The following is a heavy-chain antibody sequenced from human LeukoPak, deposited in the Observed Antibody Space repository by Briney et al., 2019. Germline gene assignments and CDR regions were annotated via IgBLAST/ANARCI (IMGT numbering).Heavy chain of an antibody. J-gene: IGHJ6*02. CDR3: AEGITILKMDV. CDR2: IVVGSGNT. Sequence: VKVSCKASGFTFTSSAVQWVRQARGQRLESIGWIVVGSGNTNYAQKFQERVTITRDISTSTAYMELSSLRSEDTAVYYCAEGITILKMDVWGQGTTVTVSS. CDR1: GFTFTSSA. D-gene: IGHD3-9*01. V-gene: IGHV1-58*01.